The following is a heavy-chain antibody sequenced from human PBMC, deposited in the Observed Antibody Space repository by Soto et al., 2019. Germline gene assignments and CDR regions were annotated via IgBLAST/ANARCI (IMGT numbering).Heavy chain of an antibody. Sequence: SEALSLTCAVYGGSFSGYYWSWIRQPPGKGLEWIGEINHSGSTNYNPSLKSRVTISVDTSKNQFSLKLSSVTAADTAVYYCARGQGTGGFDYWGQGTLVTVSS. D-gene: IGHD1-1*01. CDR3: ARGQGTGGFDY. V-gene: IGHV4-34*01. CDR2: INHSGST. J-gene: IGHJ4*02. CDR1: GGSFSGYY.